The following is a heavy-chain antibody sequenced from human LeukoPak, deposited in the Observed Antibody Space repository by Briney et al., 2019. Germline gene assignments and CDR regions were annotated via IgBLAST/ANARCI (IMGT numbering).Heavy chain of an antibody. V-gene: IGHV4-61*02. CDR3: ARDGTSGAGTYCSSTSCYSYYYMDV. Sequence: SETLSLTCTVSGGSISSGSYYWSWIRQPAGKGLEWIGRIYTSGSTNYDPSLKSRVTISVDTSKNQFSLKLSSVTAADTAVYYCARDGTSGAGTYCSSTSCYSYYYMDVWGKGTTVTVSS. CDR2: IYTSGST. CDR1: GGSISSGSYY. J-gene: IGHJ6*03. D-gene: IGHD2-2*01.